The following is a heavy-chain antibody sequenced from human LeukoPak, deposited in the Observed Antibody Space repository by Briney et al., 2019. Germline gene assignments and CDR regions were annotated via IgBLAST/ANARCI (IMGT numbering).Heavy chain of an antibody. J-gene: IGHJ6*03. D-gene: IGHD1-26*01. CDR2: IKQDGSEK. Sequence: GGSLRLSCAASGFTFSSYWMSWVRQAPGKGLEWVANIKQDGSEKYYVDSVKGRFTISRDNAKNSLYLQMNSLRAEDTAVYYCPRDPYSGSYGAYYYYYMDVWGKGNTVTISS. CDR3: PRDPYSGSYGAYYYYYMDV. V-gene: IGHV3-7*01. CDR1: GFTFSSYW.